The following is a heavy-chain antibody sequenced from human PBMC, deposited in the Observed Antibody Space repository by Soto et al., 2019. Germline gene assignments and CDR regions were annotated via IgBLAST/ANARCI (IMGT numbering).Heavy chain of an antibody. V-gene: IGHV3-7*01. CDR2: IKQDGSEK. Sequence: GGSLRLSCAASGFTFSSYWMSWVRQAPGKGLEWVANIKQDGSEKYYVDSVKGRFTISRDNAKNSLYLQMNGLRAEDTAVYYCARSPLGNDLIYYYYYYMDVWGKGTTVTVSS. D-gene: IGHD1-1*01. CDR3: ARSPLGNDLIYYYYYYMDV. J-gene: IGHJ6*03. CDR1: GFTFSSYW.